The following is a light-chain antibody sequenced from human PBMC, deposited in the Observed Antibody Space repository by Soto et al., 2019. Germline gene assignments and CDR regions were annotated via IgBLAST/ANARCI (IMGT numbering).Light chain of an antibody. CDR1: QDITNY. V-gene: IGKV1-33*01. Sequence: DIQMTQSPSSLSASIGDRVTITFQASQDITNYLNWYQQKPGKAPKLLIYDASNLETGVPSRFSGSGFGTEFTLTISSLQPDDLGTYYCQQYNTFLTFGGGTKVDIK. CDR2: DAS. CDR3: QQYNTFLT. J-gene: IGKJ4*01.